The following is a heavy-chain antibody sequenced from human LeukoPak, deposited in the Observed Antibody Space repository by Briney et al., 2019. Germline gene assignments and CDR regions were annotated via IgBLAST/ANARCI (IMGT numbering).Heavy chain of an antibody. D-gene: IGHD3-3*01. Sequence: GGSLRLSCAASGFTFDDYAMHWVRQAPGKGLEWVSGISWNSGSIGYADSVKGRFTISRDNAKNSLYLQMNSLRAEDMALYYCAKDTDYDFRSGAFDIWGQGTMVTVSS. CDR2: ISWNSGSI. V-gene: IGHV3-9*03. CDR3: AKDTDYDFRSGAFDI. CDR1: GFTFDDYA. J-gene: IGHJ3*02.